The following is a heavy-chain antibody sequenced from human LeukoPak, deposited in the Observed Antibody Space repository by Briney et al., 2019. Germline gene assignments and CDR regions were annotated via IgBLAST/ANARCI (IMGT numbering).Heavy chain of an antibody. V-gene: IGHV1-69*04. Sequence: SVKVSCKASGGTFSSYAISWVRQAPGQGLEWMGRIIPILGIANYAQKSQGRVTITADKSTSTAYMELSSLRSEDTAVYYCARLRNVLTGAEYGWFDPWGQGTLVTVSS. CDR2: IIPILGIA. D-gene: IGHD3-9*01. CDR1: GGTFSSYA. CDR3: ARLRNVLTGAEYGWFDP. J-gene: IGHJ5*02.